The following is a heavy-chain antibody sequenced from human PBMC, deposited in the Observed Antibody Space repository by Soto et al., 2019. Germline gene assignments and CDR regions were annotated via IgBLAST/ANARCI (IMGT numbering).Heavy chain of an antibody. V-gene: IGHV1-8*02. CDR1: GYTFINFD. D-gene: IGHD6-13*01. J-gene: IGHJ5*02. CDR3: ARMASAGTLNWFDP. Sequence: ASVKVSCKASGYTFINFDISWVLQAAGQGLEWLGWMNPGSGKTGYASKFQGRVAMTRDASTGTSHLELSSLTSDDTAVYYCARMASAGTLNWFDPWGQGTLVTVSP. CDR2: MNPGSGKT.